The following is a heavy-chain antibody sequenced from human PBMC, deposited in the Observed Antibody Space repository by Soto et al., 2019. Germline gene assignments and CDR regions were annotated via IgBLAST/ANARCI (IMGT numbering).Heavy chain of an antibody. D-gene: IGHD3-10*01. J-gene: IGHJ3*02. CDR3: ARDQIAMVRGVWGAFDI. Sequence: GGSLRLSCAASGFTFSSYAMHWVRQAPGKGLEWVAVISYDGSNKYYADSVKGRFTISRDNSKNTLYLQMNSLRAEDTAVYYCARDQIAMVRGVWGAFDIWGQGTMVTVSS. CDR2: ISYDGSNK. V-gene: IGHV3-30*04. CDR1: GFTFSSYA.